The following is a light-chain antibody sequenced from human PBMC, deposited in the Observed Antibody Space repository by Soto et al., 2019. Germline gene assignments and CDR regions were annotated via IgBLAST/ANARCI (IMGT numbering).Light chain of an antibody. Sequence: QSVLTQPPSASRTPGQRVTISCSGSSSNIGSNTVNWYQQLPGTAPKLLIYSNNQRPSGVPDRFSGSKSGTSAYLAISGLQSEDEADYYCAAWDDSLNGEVFGTGTKVTVL. CDR3: AAWDDSLNGEV. J-gene: IGLJ1*01. CDR1: SSNIGSNT. V-gene: IGLV1-44*01. CDR2: SNN.